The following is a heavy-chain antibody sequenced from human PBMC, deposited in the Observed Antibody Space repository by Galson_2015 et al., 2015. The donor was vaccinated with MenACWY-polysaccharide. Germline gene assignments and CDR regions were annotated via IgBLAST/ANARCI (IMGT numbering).Heavy chain of an antibody. V-gene: IGHV2-5*01. CDR3: AHLTASNVYSYDY. CDR1: GFSLRTSGVA. CDR2: IYWNDDK. J-gene: IGHJ4*02. D-gene: IGHD2-2*01. Sequence: VKPTQTLTLTCTFSGFSLRTSGVAVGWIRRPPGEALDWLSHIYWNDDKYYSTFLKNRLTITKDTSKNQVVLTMTNMDPVDTATYYCAHLTASNVYSYDYWGQGTLVTVSS.